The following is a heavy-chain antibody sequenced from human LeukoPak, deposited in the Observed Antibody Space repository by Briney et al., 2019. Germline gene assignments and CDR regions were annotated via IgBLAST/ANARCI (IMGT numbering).Heavy chain of an antibody. V-gene: IGHV4-4*09. CDR2: IYTSGST. Sequence: SETLSLTCTVSGGSISSYYWSWIRQPPGKGLEWIGYIYTSGSTNYNPSLKSRVTISVDTSKNQFSLKLSSVTAADTAVYYCARHGLMGNSSGSFDYWGQGTLVTVSS. CDR1: GGSISSYY. J-gene: IGHJ4*02. D-gene: IGHD3-22*01. CDR3: ARHGLMGNSSGSFDY.